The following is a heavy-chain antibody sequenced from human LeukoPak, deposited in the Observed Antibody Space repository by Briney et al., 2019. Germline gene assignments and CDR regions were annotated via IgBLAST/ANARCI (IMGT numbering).Heavy chain of an antibody. V-gene: IGHV4-61*01. J-gene: IGHJ4*02. CDR2: IYYSGST. CDR3: ARSGRLLLWFGELPHPFDY. Sequence: PSETLSLTCTVSGGSVSSGSYYWSWIRQPPGKGLEWIGYIYYSGSTNYNPSLKSRVTISVDTSKNQFSLKLSSVTAADTAVYYCARSGRLLLWFGELPHPFDYWGQGTLVTVSS. CDR1: GGSVSSGSYY. D-gene: IGHD3-10*01.